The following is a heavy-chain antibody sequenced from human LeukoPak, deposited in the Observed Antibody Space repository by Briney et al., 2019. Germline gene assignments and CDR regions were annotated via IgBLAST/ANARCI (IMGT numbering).Heavy chain of an antibody. CDR3: AKTPSRMVRGVIS. V-gene: IGHV3-23*01. D-gene: IGHD3-10*01. Sequence: GGSLRLSCAASGFTFSSYAMNWVRQAPGKGLEWVSAISGSGGSTYYADSVKGRFTISRDNSKNTLYPQMNSLRAEDTAVYYCAKTPSRMVRGVISWGQGTLVTVSS. CDR2: ISGSGGST. CDR1: GFTFSSYA. J-gene: IGHJ4*02.